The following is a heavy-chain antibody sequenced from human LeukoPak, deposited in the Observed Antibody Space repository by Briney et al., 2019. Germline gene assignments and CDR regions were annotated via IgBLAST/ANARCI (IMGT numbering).Heavy chain of an antibody. CDR2: ISAYNGNT. J-gene: IGHJ4*02. V-gene: IGHV1-18*01. D-gene: IGHD6-13*01. CDR3: ARGGKRIAAAATVDY. CDR1: GYTFTSYS. Sequence: ASVKLSCKASGYTFTSYSISCVRQAPGQGLEWMGWISAYNGNTNYAQKLQGRVTMTTDTSTSTAYMELRSLRSDDTAVYYCARGGKRIAAAATVDYWGQGTLVTVSS.